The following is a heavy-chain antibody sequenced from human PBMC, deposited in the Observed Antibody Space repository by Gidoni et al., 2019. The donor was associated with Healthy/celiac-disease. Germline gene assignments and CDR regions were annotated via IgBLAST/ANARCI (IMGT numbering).Heavy chain of an antibody. CDR1: GFTFSSYS. D-gene: IGHD4-17*01. Sequence: EVQLVESGGGLVKPGGSLRLSCAASGFTFSSYSMNWVRQAPGKGLEGVSSISSSSSYIYYADSVKGRFTISRDNAKNSLYLQMNSLRAEDTTVYYCARRGIYGDYGYWGQGTLVTVSS. CDR3: ARRGIYGDYGY. CDR2: ISSSSSYI. V-gene: IGHV3-21*01. J-gene: IGHJ4*02.